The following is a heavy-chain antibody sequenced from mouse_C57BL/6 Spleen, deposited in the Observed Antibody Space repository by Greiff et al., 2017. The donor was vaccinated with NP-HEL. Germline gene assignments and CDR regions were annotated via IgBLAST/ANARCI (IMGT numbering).Heavy chain of an antibody. J-gene: IGHJ4*01. CDR2: INPYNGDT. CDR3: ARDDGYYRDAMDY. CDR1: GYSFTGYF. D-gene: IGHD2-3*01. V-gene: IGHV1-37*01. Sequence: EVKLMESGPELVKPGASVKISCKASGYSFTGYFMNWVKQSHGKSLEWIGRINPYNGDTFYNQKFKGKATLTVDKSSSTAHMELLSLTSEDFAVYYCARDDGYYRDAMDYWGQGTSVTVSS.